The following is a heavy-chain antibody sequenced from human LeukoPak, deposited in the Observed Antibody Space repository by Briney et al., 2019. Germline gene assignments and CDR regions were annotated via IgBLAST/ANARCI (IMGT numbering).Heavy chain of an antibody. D-gene: IGHD4-17*01. CDR3: ARDDGDYALDY. CDR1: GFTFSNYG. V-gene: IGHV3-48*02. Sequence: GGSLRLSCAASGFTFSNYGMNWVRQAPGKGLEWFSKISSISSTIYYADSVKGRFTISRGEAENSLYLQMNSLTDEDTALYYCARDDGDYALDYWGQGTLVTVSS. CDR2: ISSISSTI. J-gene: IGHJ4*02.